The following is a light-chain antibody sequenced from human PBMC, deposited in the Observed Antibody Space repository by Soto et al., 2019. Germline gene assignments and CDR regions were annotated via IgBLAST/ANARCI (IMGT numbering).Light chain of an antibody. V-gene: IGKV3-15*01. CDR3: KQYNDWPPWT. Sequence: EVVMTQSPATLSVSPGERATLSCRASQSVGSNLAWYQQKPGQAPRLLIYGASTGATGIPARFSGSGSGAEFTLTISSLQSEDFAVYYCKQYNDWPPWTFGQGTKVEIK. CDR2: GAS. CDR1: QSVGSN. J-gene: IGKJ1*01.